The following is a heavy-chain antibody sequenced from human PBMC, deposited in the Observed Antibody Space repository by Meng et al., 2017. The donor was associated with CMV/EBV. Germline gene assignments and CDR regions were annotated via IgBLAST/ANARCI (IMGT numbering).Heavy chain of an antibody. Sequence: QRQSQEPGRGLRKPSATRSITCTVSGGSISSSYWSWIRQPAGKGLEWIGRIYTSGSTNYNPSLKSRVTMSVDTSKNQFSLKLSSVTAADTAVYYCARSMVVAGDWFDPWGQGTLVTVSS. V-gene: IGHV4-4*07. J-gene: IGHJ5*02. CDR2: IYTSGST. D-gene: IGHD2-15*01. CDR3: ARSMVVAGDWFDP. CDR1: GGSISSSY.